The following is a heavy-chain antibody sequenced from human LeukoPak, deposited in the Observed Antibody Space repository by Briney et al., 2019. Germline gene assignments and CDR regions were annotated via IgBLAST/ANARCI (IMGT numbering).Heavy chain of an antibody. CDR1: GFTFSDYN. CDR3: ARDGAAWSRDY. V-gene: IGHV3-21*06. J-gene: IGHJ4*02. CDR2: ISTSSTYI. D-gene: IGHD4/OR15-4a*01. Sequence: GGSLRLSCAASGFTFSDYNMNWVRQAPGKGLEWVSVISTSSTYIYYADSVKGRFTISRDNAKNSLYLQMNSLRAEDTAVYYCARDGAAWSRDYWGQGTLVTVSS.